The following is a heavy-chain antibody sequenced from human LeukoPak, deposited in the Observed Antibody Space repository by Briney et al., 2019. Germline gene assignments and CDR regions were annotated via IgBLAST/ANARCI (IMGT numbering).Heavy chain of an antibody. Sequence: SETLSLTCTVSGGSITRYYWSWIRQPPGKGLDWIGYIYYSGSTNYNPSLKSRVTMSLDTSKNQFALKLSSVTAADTAVYYCASHFYGSGRHLPGGGVNWFDPWGKGTLVTVSS. D-gene: IGHD3-10*01. J-gene: IGHJ5*02. V-gene: IGHV4-59*01. CDR1: GGSITRYY. CDR2: IYYSGST. CDR3: ASHFYGSGRHLPGGGVNWFDP.